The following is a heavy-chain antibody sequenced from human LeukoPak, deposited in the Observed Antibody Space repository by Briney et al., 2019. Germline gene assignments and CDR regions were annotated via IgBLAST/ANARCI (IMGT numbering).Heavy chain of an antibody. V-gene: IGHV3-48*03. J-gene: IGHJ6*04. CDR3: TRGGYCSSTSCYKNGMDV. Sequence: GGSLRLSCAASGFTFSSYEMNWVRQAPGKGLVWVSYISSSGSTIYYADSVKGRFTISRDNAKNSLYLQMNSLRAEDTAVYFCTRGGYCSSTSCYKNGMDVWGKGTTVTVSS. D-gene: IGHD2-2*02. CDR2: ISSSGSTI. CDR1: GFTFSSYE.